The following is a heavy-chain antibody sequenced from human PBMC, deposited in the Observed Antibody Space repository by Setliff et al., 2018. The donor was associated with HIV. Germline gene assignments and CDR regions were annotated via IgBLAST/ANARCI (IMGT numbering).Heavy chain of an antibody. CDR3: ARDHHRGRGSNFPWYSDL. Sequence: EASVKVSCKASGYTFSNYGITWVRQAPGQGLEWMGWITSYNGNTNYAKKFKGRVTMTTDTSTSIAYMELKSLRSEDTAVYYCARDHHRGRGSNFPWYSDLWGRGTLVTVSS. CDR2: ITSYNGNT. V-gene: IGHV1-18*01. D-gene: IGHD1-26*01. CDR1: GYTFSNYG. J-gene: IGHJ2*01.